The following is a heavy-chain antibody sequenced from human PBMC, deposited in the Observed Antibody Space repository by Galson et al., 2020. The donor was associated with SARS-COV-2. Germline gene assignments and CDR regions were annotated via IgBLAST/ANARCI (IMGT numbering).Heavy chain of an antibody. CDR3: ARGVLKYFDYFGY. D-gene: IGHD3-10*01. J-gene: IGHJ4*02. CDR1: GVSINSDDYF. CDR2: LYYTGRS. Sequence: SETLSLTCTVSGVSINSDDYFWTWIRQPPGKGLEWIGQLYYTGRSSFNPSLQSKFTMSLDTSKNQFSLKLTSVSVADTAVYFCARGVLKYFDYFGYGCQGTRLTVSS. V-gene: IGHV4-30-4*01.